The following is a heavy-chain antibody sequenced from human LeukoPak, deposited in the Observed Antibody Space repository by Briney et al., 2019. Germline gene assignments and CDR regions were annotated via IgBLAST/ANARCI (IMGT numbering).Heavy chain of an antibody. CDR3: AKMSASEYYFDY. D-gene: IGHD2-21*01. Sequence: PGGSLRLSCAASGFTFSIFVMHWGRQAQGKGLEWVASISSDGNNQIYVDSVKGRFTISRDTSKNTLYLQMSRLRPEDTAIYYCAKMSASEYYFDYWGQGALVTVSS. J-gene: IGHJ4*02. CDR2: ISSDGNNQ. V-gene: IGHV3-30*18. CDR1: GFTFSIFV.